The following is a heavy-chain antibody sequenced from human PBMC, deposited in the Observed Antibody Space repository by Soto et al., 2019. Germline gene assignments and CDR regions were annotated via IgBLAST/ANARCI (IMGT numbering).Heavy chain of an antibody. CDR1: GFTFSSYG. J-gene: IGHJ4*02. D-gene: IGHD5-12*01. V-gene: IGHV3-30*18. Sequence: PGGSLRLSCAASGFTFSSYGMHWVRQAPGKGLEWVAVISYDGSNKYYADSVKGRFTISRDNSKNTLYLQMNSLRAEDTAVYYCAKDPGGYSGYEIDYWGQGTLVTVSS. CDR3: AKDPGGYSGYEIDY. CDR2: ISYDGSNK.